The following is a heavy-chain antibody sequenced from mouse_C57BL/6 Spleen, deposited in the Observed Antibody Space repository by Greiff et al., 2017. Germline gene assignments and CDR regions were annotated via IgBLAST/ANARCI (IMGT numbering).Heavy chain of an antibody. CDR1: GYTFTEYS. CDR2: FYPGSGSI. D-gene: IGHD2-3*01. V-gene: IGHV1-62-2*01. CDR3: ARHEDERDGGYYVHFDY. Sequence: QVQLQQSGAELVKPGASVKLSCTASGYTFTEYSIHWVKQRSGQGLEWIGWFYPGSGSIKYNEKFKDKATLTADKSSSTVYMELSRLTSEDSAVYFCARHEDERDGGYYVHFDYWGQGTTLTVSS. J-gene: IGHJ2*01.